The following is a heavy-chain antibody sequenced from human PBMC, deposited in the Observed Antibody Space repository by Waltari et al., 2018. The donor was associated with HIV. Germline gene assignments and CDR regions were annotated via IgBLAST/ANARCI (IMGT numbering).Heavy chain of an antibody. J-gene: IGHJ4*02. V-gene: IGHV3-7*01. CDR1: GFTSTSYW. CDR2: IKQDESEK. CDR3: VRDSRVTPY. D-gene: IGHD2-21*02. Sequence: EVQLVESGGGLVQPGGSLRLSCAASGFTSTSYWMSWVRQAPGKGLEWVANIKQDESEKYYVDSVKGRFTISRDNAKNSLYLQMNSLRAEDTAVYYCVRDSRVTPYWGQGTLVTVSS.